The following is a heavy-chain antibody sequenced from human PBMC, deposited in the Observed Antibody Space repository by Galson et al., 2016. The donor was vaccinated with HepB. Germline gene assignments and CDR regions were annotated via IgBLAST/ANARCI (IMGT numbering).Heavy chain of an antibody. D-gene: IGHD4-23*01. Sequence: SLRLSCAVSGFTFRSYGMHWVRQAPGRGLEWVAVISYDGNNKYYADSVKGRFTVSRDNSRNTLFLQMNSLRTEDTAVYYCAKESTVVTFDNWGQGTLVTVSS. CDR1: GFTFRSYG. V-gene: IGHV3-30*18. CDR2: ISYDGNNK. J-gene: IGHJ4*02. CDR3: AKESTVVTFDN.